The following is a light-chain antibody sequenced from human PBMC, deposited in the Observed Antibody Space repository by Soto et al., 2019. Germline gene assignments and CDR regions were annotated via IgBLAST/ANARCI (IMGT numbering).Light chain of an antibody. V-gene: IGLV2-14*01. Sequence: QSALTQPASVSGSPGQSITISCTGTSSDVGGYNYVSWYQQHPGKAPKLMIYDVSYRPSGVSNRFSGCKSGNTASLTISGLQAEDEADYYCTSYTSSSTLEVFGGGTKVTVL. CDR3: TSYTSSSTLEV. CDR2: DVS. J-gene: IGLJ2*01. CDR1: SSDVGGYNY.